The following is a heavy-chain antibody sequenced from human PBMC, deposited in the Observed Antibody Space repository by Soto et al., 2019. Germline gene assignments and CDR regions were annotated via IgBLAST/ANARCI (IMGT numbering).Heavy chain of an antibody. CDR3: ARNWEVSQLLNFDY. CDR1: GYTFTSYG. V-gene: IGHV1-18*01. CDR2: ISAYNGNT. J-gene: IGHJ4*02. Sequence: YKKSGYTFTSYGISWVRQAPGQGLEWMGWISAYNGNTNYAQKLQGRVTMTTDTSTSTAYMELRSLRSDDTAVYYCARNWEVSQLLNFDYWGQGTLVTVSS. D-gene: IGHD2-2*01.